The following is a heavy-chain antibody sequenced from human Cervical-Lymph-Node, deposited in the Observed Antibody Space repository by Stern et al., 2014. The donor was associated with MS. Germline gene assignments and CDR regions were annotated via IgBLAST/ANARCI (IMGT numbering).Heavy chain of an antibody. CDR2: IIPVFGTT. V-gene: IGHV1-69*18. Sequence: VQLEESGAEVKKPGSSVKVSCKASGGTFNFYAMDWVRQAPGQGLEWMGRIIPVFGTTTYAQKYQGRVTITADETTSTAYMELSSLRSEDTAVYYCARGEGYSSGWNEVNYWGQGTLVTVSS. CDR3: ARGEGYSSGWNEVNY. CDR1: GGTFNFYA. J-gene: IGHJ4*02. D-gene: IGHD6-19*01.